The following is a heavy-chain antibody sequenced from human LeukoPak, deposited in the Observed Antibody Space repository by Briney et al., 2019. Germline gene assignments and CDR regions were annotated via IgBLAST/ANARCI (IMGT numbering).Heavy chain of an antibody. J-gene: IGHJ4*02. CDR3: ARETKVWGPFDY. Sequence: GGSLRLSCAASGFTFSTYAMNWVRQAPGKGLEWVAVISYDGSNKYYADSVKGRFTISRDNSKNTLYLQMNSLRAEDTAVYYCARETKVWGPFDYWGQGTLVTVSS. V-gene: IGHV3-30*04. CDR1: GFTFSTYA. D-gene: IGHD3-16*01. CDR2: ISYDGSNK.